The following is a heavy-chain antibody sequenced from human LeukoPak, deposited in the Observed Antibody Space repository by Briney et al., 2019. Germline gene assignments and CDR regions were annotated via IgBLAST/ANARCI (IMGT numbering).Heavy chain of an antibody. D-gene: IGHD1-7*01. CDR2: IYYSGST. Sequence: SETLSLTCTVSGGSISSSSYYWGWIRQPPGKGLEWLGSIYYSGSTYYNPSLKSRVTISVDTSKNQFSLKLSSVPAADTAVYYCARLMRELSTGAYYYSMDVWGKGTTVTVSS. CDR1: GGSISSSSYY. V-gene: IGHV4-39*01. J-gene: IGHJ6*03. CDR3: ARLMRELSTGAYYYSMDV.